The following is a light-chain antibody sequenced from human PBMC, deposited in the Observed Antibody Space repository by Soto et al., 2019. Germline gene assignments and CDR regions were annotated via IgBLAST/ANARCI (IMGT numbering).Light chain of an antibody. CDR1: TSNIGNNY. CDR2: DNS. J-gene: IGLJ1*01. CDR3: GTWDDRLTAGV. V-gene: IGLV1-51*01. Sequence: QSVLTQPPSVSAAPRQRVTISCSGSTSNIGNNYVSWYQQLPGSAPKLLIYDNSKRPSGIPARFSGSKSDTSATLDITGRQTGDEADYYCGTWDDRLTAGVFGTGTKLTVL.